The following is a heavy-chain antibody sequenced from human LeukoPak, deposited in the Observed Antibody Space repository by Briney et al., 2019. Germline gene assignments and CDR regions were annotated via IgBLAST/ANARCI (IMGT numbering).Heavy chain of an antibody. D-gene: IGHD3-9*01. J-gene: IGHJ4*02. V-gene: IGHV3-48*03. Sequence: GGSLRLSCAASGITFMSYGMNWVRQTPGKGLEWVSYISSSGRTAYYADSVRGRFTISRDNAKNSLYLQMNSLRAEDTAVYYCAREVRYFALGDYWGQGTLVTVSS. CDR3: AREVRYFALGDY. CDR2: ISSSGRTA. CDR1: GITFMSYG.